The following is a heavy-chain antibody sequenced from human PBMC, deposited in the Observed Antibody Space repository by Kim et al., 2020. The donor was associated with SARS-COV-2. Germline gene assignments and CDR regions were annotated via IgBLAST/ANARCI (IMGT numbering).Heavy chain of an antibody. J-gene: IGHJ3*01. V-gene: IGHV1-8*01. CDR1: GYTFTRYD. CDR2: MNPHSGNT. CDR3: ASGHFTALFGLSILSVGFD. D-gene: IGHD3-3*01. Sequence: ASVKVSCKAAGYTFTRYDINWVRQAPGQGFEWMGWMNPHSGNTGYAQKFKGRVTMTSATSLSTAYMELSGLRFEDTSFYYCASGHFTALFGLSILSVGFD.